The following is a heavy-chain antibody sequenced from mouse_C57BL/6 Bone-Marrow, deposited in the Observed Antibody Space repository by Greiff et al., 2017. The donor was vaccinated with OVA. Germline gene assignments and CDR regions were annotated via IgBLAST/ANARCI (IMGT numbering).Heavy chain of an antibody. Sequence: EVQGVESGGDLVKPGGSLKLSCAASGFTFSSYGMSWVRQTPDKMLEWVATISSGGSYTYYPDSVKGRFTISRDNAKNTLYLQMSSLKSEDTAMYYCASVYDPWFAYWGQGTLVTVSA. D-gene: IGHD2-3*01. J-gene: IGHJ3*01. CDR2: ISSGGSYT. CDR3: ASVYDPWFAY. V-gene: IGHV5-6*01. CDR1: GFTFSSYG.